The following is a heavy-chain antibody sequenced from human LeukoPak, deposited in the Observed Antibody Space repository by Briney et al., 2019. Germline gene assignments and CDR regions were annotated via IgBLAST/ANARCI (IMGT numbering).Heavy chain of an antibody. V-gene: IGHV3-48*01. CDR3: ARDGTLDV. CDR2: ISSSSSTI. J-gene: IGHJ6*04. D-gene: IGHD1-1*01. CDR1: GFTFSSYS. Sequence: SGGSLRLSCAASGFTFSSYSMNWARQAPGKGLEWVSYISSSSSTIYYADSVKGRFTISRDNAKNSLYLQMNSLRAEDTAVYYCARDGTLDVWGKGTTVTVSS.